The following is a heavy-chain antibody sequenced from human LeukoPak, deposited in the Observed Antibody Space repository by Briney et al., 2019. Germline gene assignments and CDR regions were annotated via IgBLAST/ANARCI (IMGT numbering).Heavy chain of an antibody. J-gene: IGHJ5*02. CDR3: ARPYYYDSRIDP. Sequence: PSETLSLTCTVSGGSLSSSSYYWGWIRQPPGKGLEWIAYMYYSGSTYYNPSLKSRVTMSADTSKNQFSLKLSSVTAADTAVYYCARPYYYDSRIDPWGQGTLVTVSS. V-gene: IGHV4-30-4*08. D-gene: IGHD3-22*01. CDR2: MYYSGST. CDR1: GGSLSSSSYY.